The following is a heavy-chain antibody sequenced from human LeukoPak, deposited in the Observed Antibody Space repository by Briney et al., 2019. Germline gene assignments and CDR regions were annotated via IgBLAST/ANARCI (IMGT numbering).Heavy chain of an antibody. V-gene: IGHV3-13*01. D-gene: IGHD3-10*01. CDR2: VGTAGGR. J-gene: IGHJ6*03. CDR1: GFTFSNYD. CDR3: AGSKSWFYYMDV. Sequence: GGSLRLSCAASGFTFSNYDMHWVRQVTGKGLEWVSTVGTAGGRYYSGSVKGRFTVSRENAKNSLYLQMNSLGVGDTAVYYCAGSKSWFYYMDVWGTGTTVTVSS.